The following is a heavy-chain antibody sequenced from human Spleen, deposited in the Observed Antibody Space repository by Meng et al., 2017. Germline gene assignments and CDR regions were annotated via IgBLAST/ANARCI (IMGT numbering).Heavy chain of an antibody. CDR2: INHSGST. D-gene: IGHD4-11*01. CDR1: GGSFSGYY. J-gene: IGHJ4*02. V-gene: IGHV4-34*01. Sequence: VHLQRWGAGRLKPSETLPLPCAVYGGSFSGYYWSWIRQPPGKGLEWIGEINHSGSTNYNPSLKSRVTISVDTSQNNLSLKLSSVTAADSAVYYRARGPTTMAHDFDYWGQGTLVTVSS. CDR3: ARGPTTMAHDFDY.